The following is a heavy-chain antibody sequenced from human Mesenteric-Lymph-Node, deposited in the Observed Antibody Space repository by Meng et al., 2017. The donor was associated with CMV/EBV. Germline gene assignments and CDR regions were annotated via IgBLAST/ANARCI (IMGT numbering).Heavy chain of an antibody. J-gene: IGHJ3*02. D-gene: IGHD2-2*01. V-gene: IGHV3-43D*03. CDR1: GFTFNDYV. CDR2: ISWDGGST. Sequence: GESLKISCAASGFTFNDYVMHWVRQAPGKGLEWVSLISWDGGSTYYADSVKGRFTISRDNSKNTLYLQMNSLRAEDTAIYYCAKDRDIVIIPAAPPETDAFDIWGQGTMVTVSS. CDR3: AKDRDIVIIPAAPPETDAFDI.